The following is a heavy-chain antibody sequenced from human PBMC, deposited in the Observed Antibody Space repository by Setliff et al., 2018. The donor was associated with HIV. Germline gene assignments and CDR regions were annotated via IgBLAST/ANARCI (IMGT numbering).Heavy chain of an antibody. CDR3: ARNPCSDGSCPDAFDI. V-gene: IGHV4-38-2*02. CDR1: GYSISSGYY. D-gene: IGHD2-15*01. CDR2: IYHSGST. Sequence: ASETLSLTCTVSGYSISSGYYWGGIRQPPGKGLEWIGSIYHSGSTCYNPSLKSRVTISVDTSKNQFSLKLSSVTAADTAVYYCARNPCSDGSCPDAFDIWGQGTMVTVSS. J-gene: IGHJ3*02.